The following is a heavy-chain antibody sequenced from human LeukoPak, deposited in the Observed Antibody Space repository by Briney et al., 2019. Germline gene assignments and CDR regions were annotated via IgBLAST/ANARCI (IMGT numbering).Heavy chain of an antibody. CDR1: GGSISSYY. CDR3: ARAELAAAGTWKNYYYMDV. V-gene: IGHV4-4*07. J-gene: IGHJ6*03. CDR2: IYTSGST. D-gene: IGHD6-13*01. Sequence: KTSQTLSLTCTVSGGSISSYYWSWIRQPAGKGLGWIGRIYTSGSTNYNPSLKSRVTMSVDTSKNQFSLKLSSVTAADTAVYYWARAELAAAGTWKNYYYMDVWGKGTTVTVSS.